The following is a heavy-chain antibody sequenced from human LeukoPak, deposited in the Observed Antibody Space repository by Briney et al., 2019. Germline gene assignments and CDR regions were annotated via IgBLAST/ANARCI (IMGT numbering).Heavy chain of an antibody. CDR3: ARAGGRFLEWLLYTPFDY. D-gene: IGHD3-3*01. CDR1: GYIFTSYG. V-gene: IGHV1-18*01. J-gene: IGHJ4*02. CDR2: ISAYNANT. Sequence: ASVKVSCKASGYIFTSYGINWVRQAPGQGLEWMGWISAYNANTDYAQKFQGRVTMTRDTSISTAYMELSRLRSDDTAVYYCARAGGRFLEWLLYTPFDYWGQGTLVTVSS.